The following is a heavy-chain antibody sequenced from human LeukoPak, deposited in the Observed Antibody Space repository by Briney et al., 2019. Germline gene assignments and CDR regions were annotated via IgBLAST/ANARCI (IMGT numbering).Heavy chain of an antibody. D-gene: IGHD3-3*01. CDR3: ARDDLRRTDYDFWSGSYYFDY. J-gene: IGHJ4*02. CDR1: GYTFTSYG. Sequence: GASVKVSCKASGYTFTSYGISWVRQAPGQGLEGMGWISAYNGNTNYAQKLQGRVTMTTDTSTSTAYMELRSLRSDDTAVYYCARDDLRRTDYDFWSGSYYFDYWGQGTLVTVSS. V-gene: IGHV1-18*01. CDR2: ISAYNGNT.